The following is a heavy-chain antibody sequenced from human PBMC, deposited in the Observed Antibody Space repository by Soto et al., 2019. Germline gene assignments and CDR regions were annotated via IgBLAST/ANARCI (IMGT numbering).Heavy chain of an antibody. CDR1: GYTFANYG. Sequence: QVQLMQSGNEVKKPGASVTVSCKASGYTFANYGISWVRQAPGQGLEWMGWISGNNGATNFAPKVQDRITMTLDTSTGLAALSLRSLRSDDTAIYYCVRDLKYLRVTGNWFASWGQGTLVTVSS. CDR3: VRDLKYLRVTGNWFAS. J-gene: IGHJ5*01. CDR2: ISGNNGAT. V-gene: IGHV1-18*04. D-gene: IGHD1-1*01.